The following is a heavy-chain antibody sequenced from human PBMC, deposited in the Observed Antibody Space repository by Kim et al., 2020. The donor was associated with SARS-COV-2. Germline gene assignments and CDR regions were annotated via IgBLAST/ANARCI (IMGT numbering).Heavy chain of an antibody. D-gene: IGHD5-18*01. V-gene: IGHV4-34*01. CDR2: INHSGST. Sequence: SETLSLTCAVYGGSFSGYYWSWIRQPPGKGLEWIGEINHSGSTNYNPSLKSRVTISVDTSKNQFSLKLSSVTAADTAVYYCASGRGYSYNFDYWGQGTLVTVSS. CDR1: GGSFSGYY. J-gene: IGHJ4*02. CDR3: ASGRGYSYNFDY.